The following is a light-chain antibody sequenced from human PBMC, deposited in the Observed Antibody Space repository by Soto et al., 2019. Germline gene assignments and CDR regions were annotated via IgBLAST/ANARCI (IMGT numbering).Light chain of an antibody. Sequence: QSVLTQPASVSGSPGQSITISCTGTNSDVGNYIYVSWYQQRPGKGPKLMIYEVSNRPSGVSNRFSGSKSGNTASLTISGTQADEEAHYHCSSYTSNTTPFVFGTGTKVTVL. V-gene: IGLV2-14*01. CDR2: EVS. CDR3: SSYTSNTTPFV. CDR1: NSDVGNYIY. J-gene: IGLJ1*01.